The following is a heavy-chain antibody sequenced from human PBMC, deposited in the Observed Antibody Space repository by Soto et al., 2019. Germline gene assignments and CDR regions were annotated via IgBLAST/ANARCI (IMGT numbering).Heavy chain of an antibody. Sequence: GESLKISCAASGFTFTSYAMSWVRQAPGKGLEWISTVSGSGGNTYYAKSVEGRFTISRDNSKNTLYLQMNSLRAEDTAVYYCAKDNDDYGDYNYFDYWGQGTLVTVSS. CDR3: AKDNDDYGDYNYFDY. CDR1: GFTFTSYA. CDR2: VSGSGGNT. J-gene: IGHJ4*02. V-gene: IGHV3-23*01. D-gene: IGHD4-17*01.